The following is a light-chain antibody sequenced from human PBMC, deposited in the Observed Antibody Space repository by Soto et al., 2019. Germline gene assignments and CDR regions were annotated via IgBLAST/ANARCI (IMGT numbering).Light chain of an antibody. CDR2: DAS. CDR3: QQYGSSPWT. Sequence: EIVMTQSPATLSVSPGERATLSCRASQSVSSNLAWYQQKPGQAPRLLIYDASTRAPGIPARFSGSGSGTEFTLTINSLQSEDFAVYFCQQYGSSPWTFGQGTKVDIK. V-gene: IGKV3-15*01. J-gene: IGKJ1*01. CDR1: QSVSSN.